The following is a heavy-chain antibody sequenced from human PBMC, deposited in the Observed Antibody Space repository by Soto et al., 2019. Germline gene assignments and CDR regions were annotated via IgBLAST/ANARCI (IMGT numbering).Heavy chain of an antibody. D-gene: IGHD2-15*01. CDR2: TSYDGTNK. Sequence: LRLSCEVSGFTFSTHGMHWVRQAPGKGLEWVAGTSYDGTNKYYARSVQGRFTISRENPMKTLYLQMNSLRTEDTAVYYCAKDLSGARWYYDALDVWGQGTTVTVSS. CDR3: AKDLSGARWYYDALDV. CDR1: GFTFSTHG. J-gene: IGHJ6*02. V-gene: IGHV3-30*18.